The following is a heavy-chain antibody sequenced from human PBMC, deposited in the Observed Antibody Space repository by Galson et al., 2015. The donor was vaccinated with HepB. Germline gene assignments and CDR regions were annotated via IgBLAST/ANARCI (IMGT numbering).Heavy chain of an antibody. CDR1: GFTFSSYD. Sequence: SLRLSCAASGFTFSSYDMHWVRQATGKGLEWVSAIGTAGDPYYPGSVKGRFTISRENAKNSLYLQMNSLRAGDTAVYYCARGFYGSGSYFWYFDLWGRGTLVTVSS. D-gene: IGHD3-10*01. J-gene: IGHJ2*01. CDR2: IGTAGDP. CDR3: ARGFYGSGSYFWYFDL. V-gene: IGHV3-13*05.